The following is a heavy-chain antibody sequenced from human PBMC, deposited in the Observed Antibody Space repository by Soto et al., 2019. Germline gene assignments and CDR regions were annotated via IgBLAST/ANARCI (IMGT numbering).Heavy chain of an antibody. Sequence: SETLSLTCTVSGGSISSSSYYWGWIRQPPGKGLEWIGSIYYSGSTYYNPSLKSRVTISVDTSKNQFSLKLSSVTAADTAVYYCARHKEEDYIWGSYRHTSSPIDYWGQGTLVTVSS. CDR3: ARHKEEDYIWGSYRHTSSPIDY. D-gene: IGHD3-16*02. CDR1: GGSISSSSYY. CDR2: IYYSGST. J-gene: IGHJ4*02. V-gene: IGHV4-39*01.